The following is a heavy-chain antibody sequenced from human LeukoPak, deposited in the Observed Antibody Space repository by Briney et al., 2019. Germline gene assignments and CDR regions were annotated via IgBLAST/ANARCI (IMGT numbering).Heavy chain of an antibody. J-gene: IGHJ5*02. CDR1: GGTFSSYA. CDR2: IIPIFGTA. V-gene: IGHV1-69*13. D-gene: IGHD5-12*01. CDR3: AREQGGYDFRRGNWFDP. Sequence: GASVEVSCKASGGTFSSYAISWVRQAPGQGLEWMGGIIPIFGTANYAQKFQGRVTITADESTSTAYMELSSLRSEDTAVYYCAREQGGYDFRRGNWFDPWGQGTLVTVSS.